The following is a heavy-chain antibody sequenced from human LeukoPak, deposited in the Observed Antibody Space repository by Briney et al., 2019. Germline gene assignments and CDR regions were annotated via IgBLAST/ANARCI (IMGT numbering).Heavy chain of an antibody. CDR1: KFTFSNYA. V-gene: IGHV3-23*01. D-gene: IGHD3/OR15-3a*01. CDR3: AKRPNFWTGYLDY. Sequence: PGGSLRLSCTASKFTFSNYAMSWVRQAPGKGLEWVSVISGSGGSTYYADSVKGRFTISRDNSKDTLLLQMNSLRTEDTAVYYCAKRPNFWTGYLDYWGQGTLVTVSS. J-gene: IGHJ4*02. CDR2: ISGSGGST.